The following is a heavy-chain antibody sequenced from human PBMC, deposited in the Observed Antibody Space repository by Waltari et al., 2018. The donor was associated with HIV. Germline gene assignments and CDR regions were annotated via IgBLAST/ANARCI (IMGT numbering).Heavy chain of an antibody. V-gene: IGHV3-11*01. J-gene: IGHJ4*02. D-gene: IGHD3-10*01. CDR2: ISGNGMAV. CDR3: ARDYFGAGTSWFFDY. CDR1: GFALRCSY. Sequence: QVQLVESGGGLVKPGGSLRLSCEVSGFALRCSYMSWILQAPGKGLEWIAYISGNGMAVYYADSVKGRFTVSRDNADNKLHLQLTNLRAEDTALYYCARDYFGAGTSWFFDYWGQGALVIVSP.